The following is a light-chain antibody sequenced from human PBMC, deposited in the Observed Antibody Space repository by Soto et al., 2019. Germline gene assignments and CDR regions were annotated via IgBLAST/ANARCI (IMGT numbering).Light chain of an antibody. J-gene: IGLJ1*01. Sequence: QSVLTQPPSASGSPGQSVTISCTGISSDVGGYKYVSWYQQHPGKAPKLMIYEVSKRPSGVPDRFSGSKSGNTASLTVSGLQADDEADYYCSSYAGSNNYVFGSGTQVTVL. CDR2: EVS. CDR1: SSDVGGYKY. V-gene: IGLV2-8*01. CDR3: SSYAGSNNYV.